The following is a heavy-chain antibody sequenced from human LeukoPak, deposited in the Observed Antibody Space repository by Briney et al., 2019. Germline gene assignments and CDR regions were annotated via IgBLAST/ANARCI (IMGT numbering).Heavy chain of an antibody. Sequence: GGSLRLSCAASGFTFSSYAMHWVRQAPGKGLEWAAVISYDGSNKYYADSVKGRFTISRDNSKNTLYLQMNSLRAEDTAVYYCAREEYCSSTSCYPDYWGQGTLVTVSS. CDR3: AREEYCSSTSCYPDY. CDR1: GFTFSSYA. J-gene: IGHJ4*02. CDR2: ISYDGSNK. V-gene: IGHV3-30-3*01. D-gene: IGHD2-2*01.